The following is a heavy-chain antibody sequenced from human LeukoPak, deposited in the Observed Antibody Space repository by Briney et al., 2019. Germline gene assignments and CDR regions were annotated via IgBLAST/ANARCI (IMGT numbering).Heavy chain of an antibody. J-gene: IGHJ4*02. Sequence: SETLSLTCTVSGGSISTYYWSWIRQPPGKGLGWIVYISYSGSTNYNPSLKSRVTISLDTSKNQFALKLSSVTAADTAVYYCARSIIGTRSKFDYWGQGTLVTVSS. D-gene: IGHD1/OR15-1a*01. CDR1: GGSISTYY. CDR2: ISYSGST. V-gene: IGHV4-59*08. CDR3: ARSIIGTRSKFDY.